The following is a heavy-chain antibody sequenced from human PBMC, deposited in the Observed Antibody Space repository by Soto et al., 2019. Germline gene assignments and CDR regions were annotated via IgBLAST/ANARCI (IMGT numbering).Heavy chain of an antibody. Sequence: QVQVLQSGPEVKRPGASVTVSCKTSGYTFATSGIIWLRQPPGQGLEGVGWIRPDNGNRKSAQRLKGRVTLTTDTSASTAYMELRSLTSDDTAMYYCARDTESNRYNDWGQGTLVTVSS. CDR3: ARDTESNRYND. D-gene: IGHD1-20*01. V-gene: IGHV1-18*01. CDR1: GYTFATSG. J-gene: IGHJ1*01. CDR2: IRPDNGNR.